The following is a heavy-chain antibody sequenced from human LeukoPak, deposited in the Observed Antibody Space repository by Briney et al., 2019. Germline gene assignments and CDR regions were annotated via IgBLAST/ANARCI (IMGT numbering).Heavy chain of an antibody. CDR2: IIPIFGTA. CDR3: ARDTPPADFWSGYYTSYYYYMDV. J-gene: IGHJ6*03. V-gene: IGHV1-69*13. Sequence: SVKVSCKASGGTFSSYAISWVRQAPGQGLEWMGGIIPIFGTANYAQKFQGRVTITADESTSTAYMELSSLRSEDTAVYYCARDTPPADFWSGYYTSYYYYMDVWGKGTTVTVSS. D-gene: IGHD3-3*01. CDR1: GGTFSSYA.